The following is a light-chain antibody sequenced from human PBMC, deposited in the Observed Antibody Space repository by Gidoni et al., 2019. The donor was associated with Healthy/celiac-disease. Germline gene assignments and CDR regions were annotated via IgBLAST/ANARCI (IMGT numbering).Light chain of an antibody. CDR1: KSSSSY. J-gene: IGKJ1*01. Sequence: DIQMTQSPSSLSASVGDRVTITCRASKSSSSYLNWYQQKPGKAPKLLIYAASSFQRRVPSSFSCSGSWTDFTLTISSLQPADFATYYCQQSYSTPRTFXXXTKVEIK. V-gene: IGKV1-39*01. CDR3: QQSYSTPRT. CDR2: AAS.